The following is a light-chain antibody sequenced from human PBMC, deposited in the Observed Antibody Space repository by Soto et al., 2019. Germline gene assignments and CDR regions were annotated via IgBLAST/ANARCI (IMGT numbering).Light chain of an antibody. CDR2: GAS. Sequence: DIAMTQSPASLALSPGETATPPCGPSQSVSSNLAWYQQKPGQAPRLLIYGASTRATGIPARFSGSGSGTEFTLTISSLRSEDSAIYYCQQYFEWPPMTFGQGTKVDI. CDR1: QSVSSN. CDR3: QQYFEWPPMT. V-gene: IGKV3-15*01. J-gene: IGKJ1*01.